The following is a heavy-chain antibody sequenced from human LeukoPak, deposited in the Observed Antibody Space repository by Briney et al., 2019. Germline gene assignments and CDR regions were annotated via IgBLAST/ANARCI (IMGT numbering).Heavy chain of an antibody. Sequence: SETLSLTCAVSGGSIISSSWWSWVRQSPGKGLEWIGEIYHGGSTSYNPSLKSRVTISVDKSKNQFSLNLTSVTAADTAVYYCARVTLRYYYGSWGMDVWGQGTTVTVSS. J-gene: IGHJ6*02. D-gene: IGHD3-10*01. CDR2: IYHGGST. CDR1: GGSIISSSW. V-gene: IGHV4-4*02. CDR3: ARVTLRYYYGSWGMDV.